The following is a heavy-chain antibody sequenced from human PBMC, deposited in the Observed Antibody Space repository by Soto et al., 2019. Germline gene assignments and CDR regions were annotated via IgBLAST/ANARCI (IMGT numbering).Heavy chain of an antibody. D-gene: IGHD3-10*01. CDR2: MNPNSGNT. V-gene: IGHV1-8*01. CDR3: ASPQPETYGSGSYYNRHYFDY. Sequence: ASVKVSCKASGYTFTSYDINWVRQATGQGLEWMGWMNPNSGNTGYAQKFQGRVTITTDNSTSTAYMELSSLRSEDTAVYYCASPQPETYGSGSYYNRHYFDYWGQGTLVTVSS. J-gene: IGHJ4*02. CDR1: GYTFTSYD.